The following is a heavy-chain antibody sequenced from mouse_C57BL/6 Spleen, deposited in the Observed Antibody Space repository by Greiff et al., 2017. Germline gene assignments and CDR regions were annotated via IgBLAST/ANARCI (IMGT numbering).Heavy chain of an antibody. CDR3: ARSGYYYGSGGMDY. Sequence: QVQLQQSGPELVKPGASVKISCKASGYAFSSSWMNWVKQRPGKGLEWIGRIYPGDGDTNYNGKFKGKATLTADKSSSTAYMQLSSLTSEDSAVYCCARSGYYYGSGGMDYWGQGTSVTVSS. V-gene: IGHV1-82*01. CDR2: IYPGDGDT. J-gene: IGHJ4*01. CDR1: GYAFSSSW. D-gene: IGHD1-1*01.